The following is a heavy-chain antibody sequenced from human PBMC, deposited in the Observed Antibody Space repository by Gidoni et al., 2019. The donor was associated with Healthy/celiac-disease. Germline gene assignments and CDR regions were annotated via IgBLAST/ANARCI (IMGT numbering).Heavy chain of an antibody. V-gene: IGHV3-15*01. Sequence: EVQLVESGGGLVKPGGSLRLSGAASGFTFSNDWMSWVRQAPGKGLEWVGRIKSKTDGGTTDYDAPVKGRFTISRDDSKNTLYLQMNSLKTEDTAVYYCTTAIPRPECSSSSWGQGTLVTVSS. D-gene: IGHD6-6*01. CDR1: GFTFSNDW. CDR2: IKSKTDGGTT. J-gene: IGHJ5*02. CDR3: TTAIPRPECSSSS.